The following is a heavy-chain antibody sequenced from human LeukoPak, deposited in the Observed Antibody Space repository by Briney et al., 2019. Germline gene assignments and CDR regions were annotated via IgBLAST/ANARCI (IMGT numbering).Heavy chain of an antibody. Sequence: SVKVSCKTSVGTFNNSAISWVRQAPGQGLEWLGGIMPLFGTAGYAQKFQGRVTITKDESTRTVYLELTSLTSDDTAVYYCARDVHGDYGSGWFDPWGQGTLVSVSS. V-gene: IGHV1-69*05. CDR3: ARDVHGDYGSGWFDP. CDR2: IMPLFGTA. J-gene: IGHJ5*02. CDR1: VGTFNNSA. D-gene: IGHD4-17*01.